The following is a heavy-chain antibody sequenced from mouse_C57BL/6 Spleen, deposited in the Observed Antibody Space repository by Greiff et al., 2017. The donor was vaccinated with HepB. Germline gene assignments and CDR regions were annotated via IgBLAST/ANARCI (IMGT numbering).Heavy chain of an antibody. Sequence: QVQLQQSGPGLVAPSQRLSITCTVSGFSLTSYAISWVRQPPGKGLEWLGVIWTGGGTNYNSALKSRLSISKDNSKSQVFLKMNSLQTDDTARYYCARNDGYYSWYFDVWGTGTTVTVSS. CDR1: GFSLTSYA. J-gene: IGHJ1*03. D-gene: IGHD2-3*01. CDR2: IWTGGGT. V-gene: IGHV2-9-1*01. CDR3: ARNDGYYSWYFDV.